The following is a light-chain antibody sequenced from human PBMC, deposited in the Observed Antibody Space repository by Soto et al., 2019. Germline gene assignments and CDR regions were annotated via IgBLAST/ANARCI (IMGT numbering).Light chain of an antibody. Sequence: QSVLTQPPSASGTPGQRVTISCSGSSSNIGSNTVHWYQQLPGTAPKLLIYADTNRPSGVPDRFSGSKSGTSASLAISGLQAEDEADYYCQSYDSSLSGVVFGGGTKLTVL. CDR1: SSNIGSNT. J-gene: IGLJ2*01. V-gene: IGLV1-40*01. CDR3: QSYDSSLSGVV. CDR2: ADT.